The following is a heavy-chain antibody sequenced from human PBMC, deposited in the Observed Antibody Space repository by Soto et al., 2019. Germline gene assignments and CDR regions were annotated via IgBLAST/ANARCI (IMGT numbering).Heavy chain of an antibody. Sequence: QVQLVESGGGVVQPGRSRRLSCAASGFIFSNYGMHWVRQAPGKGLEWVAVTSYDGTKKYYGDSVKGRFTLSRDNSMNTLYLQMDSLSAEDTAVYYCAKELGLWSGYLDAFDIWGQGTMVTVS. CDR1: GFIFSNYG. J-gene: IGHJ3*02. D-gene: IGHD3-3*01. CDR2: TSYDGTKK. CDR3: AKELGLWSGYLDAFDI. V-gene: IGHV3-30*18.